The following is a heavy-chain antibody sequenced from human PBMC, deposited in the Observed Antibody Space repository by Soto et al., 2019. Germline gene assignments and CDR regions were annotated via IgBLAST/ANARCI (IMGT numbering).Heavy chain of an antibody. D-gene: IGHD2-15*01. Sequence: QVQLVQSGAEVKKPGASVEVSCKASGYTFTSYGISWVRQAPGQGLEWMGWISAYNGNTNYAQKLQGRVTMTTDTSTSTAYMELRSLRSDDTAVYYCARGHLGYCSGGSCSRNWFDPWGQGTLVTVSS. V-gene: IGHV1-18*01. J-gene: IGHJ5*02. CDR2: ISAYNGNT. CDR3: ARGHLGYCSGGSCSRNWFDP. CDR1: GYTFTSYG.